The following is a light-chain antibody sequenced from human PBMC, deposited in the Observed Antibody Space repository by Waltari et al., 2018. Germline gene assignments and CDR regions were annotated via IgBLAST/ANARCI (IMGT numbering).Light chain of an antibody. Sequence: DIVMTHSPDSLAVSLGERATINCKSSQSIFERSNNKSYLAWYQQKPGQPPKVLIYWASTRESGVPDRFSGSGSGTDFTLTINSLQAEDVAVYYCQQYSATPPTFGQGTKVEIK. CDR2: WAS. CDR1: QSIFERSNNKSY. J-gene: IGKJ1*01. CDR3: QQYSATPPT. V-gene: IGKV4-1*01.